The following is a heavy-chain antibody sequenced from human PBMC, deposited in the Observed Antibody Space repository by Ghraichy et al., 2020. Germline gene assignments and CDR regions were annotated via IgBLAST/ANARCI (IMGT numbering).Heavy chain of an antibody. CDR3: AKDPSVIRVSEYLPPRGGVHCHCGLDV. CDR1: GFTFSNFA. V-gene: IGHV3-23*01. D-gene: IGHD5/OR15-5a*01. Sequence: GGSLRLSCAGSGFTFSNFAMSWVRQAPGKGLEWVSSIRRSGDDTYYADSVKGRFTISRDNSNNMLYLQMNRLRGEDTAVYYCAKDPSVIRVSEYLPPRGGVHCHCGLDVWGQWTTVTVSS. CDR2: IRRSGDDT. J-gene: IGHJ6*02.